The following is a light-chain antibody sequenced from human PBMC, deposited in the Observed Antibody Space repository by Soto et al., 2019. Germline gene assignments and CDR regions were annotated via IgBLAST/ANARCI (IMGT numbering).Light chain of an antibody. CDR2: RAS. J-gene: IGKJ2*01. CDR1: QSVSSY. CDR3: QQYSTWPPRYT. Sequence: EIVMTQSPATLSVSPGGRATLSCRASQSVSSYLAWYQQSPGQPPRLLIYRASTRATGIPARFSGSGSWTEFSLTISSLQYEAFAVYYCQQYSTWPPRYTFGQGTKLEI. V-gene: IGKV3-15*01.